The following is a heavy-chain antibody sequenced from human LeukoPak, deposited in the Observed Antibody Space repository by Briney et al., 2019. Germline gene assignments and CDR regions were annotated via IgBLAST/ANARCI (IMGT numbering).Heavy chain of an antibody. V-gene: IGHV1-46*01. CDR1: GYTFTSHF. CDR3: ARGWAYGSGSSRLDF. Sequence: GASVKVSCKASGYTFTSHFMHWVRQAPGQGLEWMGIINPRGGSTSYTQKFQGRVTMTRNTPITTAYLELTSLRSDDTAVYYCARGWAYGSGSSRLDFWGQGTLVTVSS. J-gene: IGHJ4*02. D-gene: IGHD3-10*01. CDR2: INPRGGST.